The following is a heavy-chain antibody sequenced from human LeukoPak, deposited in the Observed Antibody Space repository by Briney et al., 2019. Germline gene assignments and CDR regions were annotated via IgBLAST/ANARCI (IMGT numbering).Heavy chain of an antibody. J-gene: IGHJ4*02. CDR2: INPNSGGT. CDR1: GYSFTGYY. CDR3: ARDLEVRGVLYYFDY. D-gene: IGHD3-10*01. V-gene: IGHV1-2*02. Sequence: ASVKVSCKPSGYSFTGYYMHWVRQAPGQGLEWMGWINPNSGGTNYARKFQDRVTMTRDTSISTAYMELSRLRSDDTAVYYCARDLEVRGVLYYFDYWGQGTLVTVSS.